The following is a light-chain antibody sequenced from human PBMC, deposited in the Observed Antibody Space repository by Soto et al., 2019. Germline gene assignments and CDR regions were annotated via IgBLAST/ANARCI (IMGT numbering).Light chain of an antibody. V-gene: IGKV3-20*01. CDR1: QSVSSTY. Sequence: EIVLTQSPGTLSLSPGERATLSCRASQSVSSTYLAWYQQKPGQAPRLLIYAASRRATGIPDRFSGSGSGTDFTLTIGRLEPEDFAVYYCQQYESSPTTFGGGTKVEIK. CDR2: AAS. CDR3: QQYESSPTT. J-gene: IGKJ4*01.